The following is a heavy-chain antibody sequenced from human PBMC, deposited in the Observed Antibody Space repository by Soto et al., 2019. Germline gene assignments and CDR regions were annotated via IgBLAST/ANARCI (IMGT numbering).Heavy chain of an antibody. Sequence: GGSLRLSCAASGFTFDAYAMHWARQSPGKGLEWVSGISWSSGTIVYADSVKGRFTISRDNAKNSLYLQMNSLRGEDTALYYCAKDMRGGSSSSRYYYGLDVWGQGT. J-gene: IGHJ6*02. V-gene: IGHV3-9*01. CDR2: ISWSSGTI. CDR1: GFTFDAYA. D-gene: IGHD6-13*01. CDR3: AKDMRGGSSSSRYYYGLDV.